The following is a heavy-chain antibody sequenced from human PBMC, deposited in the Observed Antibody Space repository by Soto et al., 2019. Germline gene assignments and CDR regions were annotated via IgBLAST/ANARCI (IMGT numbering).Heavy chain of an antibody. V-gene: IGHV4-39*01. CDR3: ARYYYDSSGYGPDY. J-gene: IGHJ4*02. CDR1: GGYXSSSSYY. Sequence: SETLSLTCTVSGGYXSSSSYYWGWIRQPPGKGLEWIGSIYYSGSTYYNPSLKSRVTISVDTSKNQFSLKLSSVTAADTAVYYCARYYYDSSGYGPDYWGQGTLVTVSS. D-gene: IGHD3-22*01. CDR2: IYYSGST.